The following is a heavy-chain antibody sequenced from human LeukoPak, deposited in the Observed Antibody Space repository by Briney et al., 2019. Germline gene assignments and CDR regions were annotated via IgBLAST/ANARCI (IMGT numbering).Heavy chain of an antibody. CDR2: MNSDGSAT. CDR3: AKGPNYFDS. Sequence: GGSLRLSCAASGFSFSNYWMHWVRQAPGKGLVWVTRMNSDGSATYYADSVQGRLTISRDNAKNTLYLQMNSLRAEDTAMYFCAKGPNYFDSWGQGTLVTVSS. J-gene: IGHJ4*02. CDR1: GFSFSNYW. V-gene: IGHV3-74*01.